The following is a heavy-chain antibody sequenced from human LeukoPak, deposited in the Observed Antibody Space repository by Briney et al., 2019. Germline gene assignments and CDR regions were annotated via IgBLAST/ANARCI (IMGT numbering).Heavy chain of an antibody. CDR2: VYYDGNNK. J-gene: IGHJ4*02. Sequence: PGGSLRLSCAASGFTFSNYGMHWVRQAPGKGLEWVAFVYYDGNNKYYAASVKGRFTISRDNSRNSLYIQMNSLRTEDTAVYYCARDEAAALFDYWGQGTLVTVSS. D-gene: IGHD6-13*01. CDR1: GFTFSNYG. CDR3: ARDEAAALFDY. V-gene: IGHV3-30*19.